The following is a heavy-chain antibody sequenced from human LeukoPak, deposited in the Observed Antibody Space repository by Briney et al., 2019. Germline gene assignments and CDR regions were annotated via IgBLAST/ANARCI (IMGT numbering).Heavy chain of an antibody. J-gene: IGHJ4*02. CDR1: GGTFSNYA. V-gene: IGHV1-69*05. CDR2: IIPIFGTS. D-gene: IGHD3-10*01. CDR3: ARDPWQGSGTYYLDQ. Sequence: SVKVSCKASGGTFSNYAISWVRQAPGQGLEWMGGIIPIFGTSNYAQKLQGRVTITTDESTSTAYMELSSLRSEDTAVYYCARDPWQGSGTYYLDQWGQGTLATVSS.